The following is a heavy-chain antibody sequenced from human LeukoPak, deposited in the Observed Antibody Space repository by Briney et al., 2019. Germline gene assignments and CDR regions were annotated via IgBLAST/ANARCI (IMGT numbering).Heavy chain of an antibody. Sequence: SETLSLTCTVSGYSISSGYYWGWIRQPPGKGLEWIGSIYHSGSTYYNPSLKSRVTISVDTSKNQFSLKLSSVTAADTAVYYCARRRYSSSSFAFDIWGQGTMVTVSS. CDR1: GYSISSGYY. D-gene: IGHD6-6*01. CDR2: IYHSGST. V-gene: IGHV4-38-2*02. CDR3: ARRRYSSSSFAFDI. J-gene: IGHJ3*02.